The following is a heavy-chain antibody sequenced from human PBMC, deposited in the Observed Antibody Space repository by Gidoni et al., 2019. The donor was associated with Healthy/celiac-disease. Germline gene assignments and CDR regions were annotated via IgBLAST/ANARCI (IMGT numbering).Heavy chain of an antibody. V-gene: IGHV3-43*01. Sequence: EVQLVESGGVVVQPGGSLRLSWAASGFTFDDYTMHWVRQAPGKGLEWVSLISWDGGSTYYADSVKGRFTISRDNSKYSLYLQMNSLRTEDTALYYCAKDTSPSAYYDSSGYYPRGAFDIWGPGTMVTVSS. CDR2: ISWDGGST. CDR3: AKDTSPSAYYDSSGYYPRGAFDI. J-gene: IGHJ3*02. D-gene: IGHD3-22*01. CDR1: GFTFDDYT.